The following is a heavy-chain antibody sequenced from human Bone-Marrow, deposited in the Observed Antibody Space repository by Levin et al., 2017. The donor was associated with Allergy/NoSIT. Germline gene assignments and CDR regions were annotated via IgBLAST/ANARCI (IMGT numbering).Heavy chain of an antibody. CDR1: GFTFSNAW. J-gene: IGHJ4*02. CDR3: TTEITMIVVVITRIVHDY. Sequence: SCAASGFTFSNAWMSWVRQAPGKGLEWVGRIKSKTDGGTTDYAAPVKGRFTISRDDSKNTLYLQMNSLKTEDTAVYYCTTEITMIVVVITRIVHDYWGQGTLVTVSS. D-gene: IGHD3-22*01. V-gene: IGHV3-15*01. CDR2: IKSKTDGGTT.